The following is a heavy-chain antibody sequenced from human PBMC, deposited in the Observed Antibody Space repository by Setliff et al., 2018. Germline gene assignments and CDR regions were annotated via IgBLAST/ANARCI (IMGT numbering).Heavy chain of an antibody. CDR2: ITSSGRDT. Sequence: GGSLRLSCAASGFTFSSYWMSWVRQAPGKGLEWVSVITSSGRDTYYTDSVKGRFTISRDNSKNTLYLQMGGLRAEDMAVYYCTTWNGRYSEYWGQGTLVTVSS. CDR1: GFTFSSYW. V-gene: IGHV3-23*01. J-gene: IGHJ4*02. CDR3: TTWNGRYSEY. D-gene: IGHD1-26*01.